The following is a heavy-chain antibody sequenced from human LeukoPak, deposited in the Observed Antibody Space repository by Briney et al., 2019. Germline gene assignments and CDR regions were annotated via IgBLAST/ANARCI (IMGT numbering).Heavy chain of an antibody. CDR3: ATAPILRGEGGEHYKYGMDV. CDR2: IYHNGTP. V-gene: IGHV4-4*02. D-gene: IGHD2-2*02. CDR1: VGSPRSGNW. Sequence: SETLSLTCAVSVGSPRSGNWWSWVRQSPGKGLEWIGEIYHNGTPNYSPSLKSRVTISANTIKNQFSLKLTSVTAADTAVYYCATAPILRGEGGEHYKYGMDVWGQGTTVIVSS. J-gene: IGHJ6*02.